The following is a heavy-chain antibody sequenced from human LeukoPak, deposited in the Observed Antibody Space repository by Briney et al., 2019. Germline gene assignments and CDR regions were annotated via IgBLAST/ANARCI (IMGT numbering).Heavy chain of an antibody. J-gene: IGHJ4*02. Sequence: SSETLSLTCAVYGGSFSGYYWSWIRQPPGKGLEWIGEINHSGSTNYNPSLKSRVTMSVDTSKNQFSLKLSSVTAADTAVYYCARSRRVIAAAGTMGYWGQGTLVTVSS. V-gene: IGHV4-34*01. CDR2: INHSGST. D-gene: IGHD6-13*01. CDR1: GGSFSGYY. CDR3: ARSRRVIAAAGTMGY.